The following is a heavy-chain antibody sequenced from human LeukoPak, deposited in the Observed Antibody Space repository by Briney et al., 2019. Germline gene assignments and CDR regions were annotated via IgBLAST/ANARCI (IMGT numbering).Heavy chain of an antibody. D-gene: IGHD3-22*01. CDR2: IYHSGST. V-gene: IGHV4-30-2*01. CDR3: ASTTYYYDSSGYSHDAFDI. Sequence: SETLSLTCAVSGGSISSGGYSWSWIRQPPGKGLEWIGYIYHSGSTYYNPSLKSRVTISVDGSKNQFSPKLSSVTAADTAVYYCASTTYYYDSSGYSHDAFDIWGQGTMVTVSS. CDR1: GGSISSGGYS. J-gene: IGHJ3*02.